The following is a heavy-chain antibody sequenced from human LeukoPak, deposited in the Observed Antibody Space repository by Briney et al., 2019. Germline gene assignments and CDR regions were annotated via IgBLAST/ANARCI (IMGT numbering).Heavy chain of an antibody. CDR2: INHSVST. Sequence: ETLSLTCAVYGGSFSGYYWSWIRQPPGKGLEWIREINHSVSTNYNPSLKSRVTISVDTSKNQFSLKLSSVTAADTAFFFKQKTAYDILTGPLDYWGQGTLVTVSS. J-gene: IGHJ4*02. CDR3: QKTAYDILTGPLDY. D-gene: IGHD3-9*01. CDR1: GGSFSGYY. V-gene: IGHV4-34*01.